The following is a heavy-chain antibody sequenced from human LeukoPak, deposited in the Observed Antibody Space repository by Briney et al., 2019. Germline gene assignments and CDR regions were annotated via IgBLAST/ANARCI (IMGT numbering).Heavy chain of an antibody. J-gene: IGHJ6*03. CDR1: GYTFTSYG. D-gene: IGHD3-10*01. CDR3: ARGYYYGSGSYHYYYYMDV. CDR2: ISAYNGNT. Sequence: ASVEVSCKASGYTFTSYGISWVRQAPGQGLEWMGWISAYNGNTNYAQKLQGRVTMTTDTSASTAYMELSSLRSEDMAVYYCARGYYYGSGSYHYYYYMDVWGKGTTVTVSS. V-gene: IGHV1-18*03.